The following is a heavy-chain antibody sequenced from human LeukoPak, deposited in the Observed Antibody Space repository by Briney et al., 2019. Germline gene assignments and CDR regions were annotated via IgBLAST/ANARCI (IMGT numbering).Heavy chain of an antibody. Sequence: GGSLRLSCAASGFTFSSYAMSWVRQAPGKGLEWVSSISDSGGSTYYADSVKGRFTVSRDNSKNTLYLQMSSLRADDTAVHYCATPRGIVVVVAAPSFDFWGQGTLVTVSS. CDR1: GFTFSSYA. D-gene: IGHD2-15*01. CDR2: ISDSGGST. V-gene: IGHV3-23*01. CDR3: ATPRGIVVVVAAPSFDF. J-gene: IGHJ4*02.